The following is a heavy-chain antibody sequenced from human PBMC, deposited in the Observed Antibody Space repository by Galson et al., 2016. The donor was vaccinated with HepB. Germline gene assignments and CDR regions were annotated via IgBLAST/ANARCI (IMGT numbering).Heavy chain of an antibody. CDR1: GFTVSSNF. CDR2: MWYDGGNK. CDR3: AKGGTYYYYGMDV. D-gene: IGHD3-16*01. V-gene: IGHV3-33*06. J-gene: IGHJ6*02. Sequence: SLRLSCAASGFTVSSNFMSWVRQAPGKGLEWVAVMWYDGGNKYYADSVKGRFTISRDSSKNTLYLQMSRLRVEDTAVYYCAKGGTYYYYGMDVWGQGTTVTVSS.